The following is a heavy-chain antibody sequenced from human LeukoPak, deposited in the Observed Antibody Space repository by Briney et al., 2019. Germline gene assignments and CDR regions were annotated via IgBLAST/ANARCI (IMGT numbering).Heavy chain of an antibody. CDR3: AREPVVPAAIYYYYYMDV. CDR1: GGSISSYY. Sequence: TSETLSLTCTVSGGSISSYYWSWIRQPAGKGLEWIGRIYTSGSTNYNPSLKSRVTMSVDTSKNQFSLKLSSVTAADTAVYYCAREPVVPAAIYYYYYMDVWGKGTTVTISS. V-gene: IGHV4-4*07. D-gene: IGHD2-2*01. CDR2: IYTSGST. J-gene: IGHJ6*03.